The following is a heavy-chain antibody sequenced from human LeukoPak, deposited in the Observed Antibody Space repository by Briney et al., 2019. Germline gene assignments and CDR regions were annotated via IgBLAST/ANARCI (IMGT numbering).Heavy chain of an antibody. D-gene: IGHD2-2*01. V-gene: IGHV3-21*04. CDR2: ISSSSSYI. J-gene: IGHJ4*02. CDR3: AKRVVPAAVAGFIDY. Sequence: GGSLRLSCAASGFTFSSYSMNWVRQAPGKGLEWVSSISSSSSYIYYADSVKGRFTISRDNAKNSLYLQMNSLRAEDTAVYYCAKRVVPAAVAGFIDYWGQGTLVTVSS. CDR1: GFTFSSYS.